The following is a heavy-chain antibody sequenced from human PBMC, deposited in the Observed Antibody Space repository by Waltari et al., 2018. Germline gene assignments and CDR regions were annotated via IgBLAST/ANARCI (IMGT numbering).Heavy chain of an antibody. Sequence: QVQLQESGPGLVKPSGTLSLTCAVSGGSISSSHWWSWVRQPPGKGLEWIGEIYHSGSTNYNPSLKSRVTISVDKSKNQFSLKLSSVTAADTAVYYCARIQITMVRGVIGAYYFDYWGQGTLVTVSS. CDR3: ARIQITMVRGVIGAYYFDY. V-gene: IGHV4-4*02. CDR2: IYHSGST. D-gene: IGHD3-10*01. J-gene: IGHJ4*02. CDR1: GGSISSSHW.